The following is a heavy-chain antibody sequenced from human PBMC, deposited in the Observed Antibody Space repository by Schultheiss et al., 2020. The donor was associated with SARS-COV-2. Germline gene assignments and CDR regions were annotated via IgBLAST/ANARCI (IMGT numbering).Heavy chain of an antibody. Sequence: SETLSLTCAVYGGSFRSYHWNWIRQSPGKGLEWIGEINHSGSTTYNPSLKSRVTISVDTSKNQFSLKLSSVTAADTAVYYCSRLENGYIDYWGQGTLVTVSS. CDR1: GGSFRSYH. J-gene: IGHJ4*02. V-gene: IGHV4-34*01. CDR3: SRLENGYIDY. CDR2: INHSGST. D-gene: IGHD3-3*01.